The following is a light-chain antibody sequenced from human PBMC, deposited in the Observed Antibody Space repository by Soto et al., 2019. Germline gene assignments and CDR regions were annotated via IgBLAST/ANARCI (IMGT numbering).Light chain of an antibody. V-gene: IGKV1-39*01. J-gene: IGKJ4*01. CDR2: AAS. CDR1: QSISSY. Sequence: DIQMTQSPSSLSASVGDRVTITCRASQSISSYLNWYQQKPGKAPKLLIYAASSLQSGVPSSFSGSGSGTAFTLTISSLQPEDFATYYCQQSYSTPLTFGGGTKVEIK. CDR3: QQSYSTPLT.